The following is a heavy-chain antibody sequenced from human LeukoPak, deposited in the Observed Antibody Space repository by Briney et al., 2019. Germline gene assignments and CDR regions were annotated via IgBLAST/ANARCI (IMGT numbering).Heavy chain of an antibody. D-gene: IGHD2-8*01. J-gene: IGHJ5*02. CDR1: GGSISSSSYY. CDR3: ATVHYCTNGVCRWFDP. CDR2: IYYSGST. V-gene: IGHV4-39*01. Sequence: SGTLSLTCTVSGGSISSSSYYWGWIRQPPGKGLEWIGSIYYSGSTYYNPSLKSRVTISVDTSKNQFSLKLSSVTAADTAVYYCATVHYCTNGVCRWFDPWGQGTLVTVSS.